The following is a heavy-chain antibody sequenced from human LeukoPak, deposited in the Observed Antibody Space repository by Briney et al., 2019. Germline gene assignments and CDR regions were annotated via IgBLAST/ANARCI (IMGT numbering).Heavy chain of an antibody. CDR2: IKQDGSEK. CDR3: ARVGAAVDFDY. J-gene: IGHJ4*02. D-gene: IGHD6-13*01. Sequence: PGGSLRLSCAASGFTFSSYAMSWVRQAPGKGLEWVANIKQDGSEKYYVDSVKGRFTISRDNAKNSLYLQMNSLRAEDTAVYYCARVGAAVDFDYWGQGTLVTVSS. CDR1: GFTFSSYA. V-gene: IGHV3-7*01.